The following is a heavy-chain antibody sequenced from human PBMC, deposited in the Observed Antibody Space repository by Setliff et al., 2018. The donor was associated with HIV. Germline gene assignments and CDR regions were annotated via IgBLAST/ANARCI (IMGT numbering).Heavy chain of an antibody. V-gene: IGHV4-61*02. CDR2: IYTSGST. Sequence: PSETLSLTCTVSGGSISSGSYYWSWIRQPAGKGLQWIGRIYTSGSTNYNPSLKSRVTISVDTSKKQFSLKLKSVTAADTAVYYCALTAHNLLRGYMDVWGKGTKVTVSS. CDR3: ALTAHNLLRGYMDV. D-gene: IGHD7-27*01. J-gene: IGHJ6*03. CDR1: GGSISSGSYY.